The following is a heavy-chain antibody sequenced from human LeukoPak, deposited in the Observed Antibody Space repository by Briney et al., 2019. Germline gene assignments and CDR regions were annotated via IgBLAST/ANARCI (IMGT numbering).Heavy chain of an antibody. CDR1: GGSISGYY. D-gene: IGHD6-6*01. CDR3: ARENVGSSSDDAFDI. Sequence: PSETLSLTCTVSGGSISGYYWSWLRQPPGKGVEWIGFIHYTGSTHYNPSLKSRVTISIDTSNNQLALRLTSVTAAGTAVYYCARENVGSSSDDAFDIWGQGTMVTVSS. J-gene: IGHJ3*02. CDR2: IHYTGST. V-gene: IGHV4-59*12.